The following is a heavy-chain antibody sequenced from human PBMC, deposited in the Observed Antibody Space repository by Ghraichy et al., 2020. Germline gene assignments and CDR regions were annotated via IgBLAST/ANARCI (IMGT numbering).Heavy chain of an antibody. CDR2: ISSSSSTI. CDR1: GFTFSSYS. D-gene: IGHD5-12*01. Sequence: GGSLRLSCAASGFTFSSYSMNWVRQAPGKGLEWVSYISSSSSTIYYADSVKGRFTISRDNAKNSLYLQMNSLRDEDTAVYYCASQYSGYRYYYYYGMDVWGKGTTVTVS. J-gene: IGHJ6*04. V-gene: IGHV3-48*02. CDR3: ASQYSGYRYYYYYGMDV.